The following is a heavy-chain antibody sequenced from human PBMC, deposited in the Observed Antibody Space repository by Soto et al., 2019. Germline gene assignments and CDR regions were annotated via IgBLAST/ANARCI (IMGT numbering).Heavy chain of an antibody. D-gene: IGHD1-26*01. J-gene: IGHJ4*02. V-gene: IGHV1-69*13. Sequence: SVKVSCKASGGTFSSYAISWVRQAPGQGLEWMGGIIPIFGTANYAQKFQGRVTITADESTSTAYMELSSLRSEDTAVYYCARRGSYYGDFDYWGQGTLVTVSS. CDR3: ARRGSYYGDFDY. CDR2: IIPIFGTA. CDR1: GGTFSSYA.